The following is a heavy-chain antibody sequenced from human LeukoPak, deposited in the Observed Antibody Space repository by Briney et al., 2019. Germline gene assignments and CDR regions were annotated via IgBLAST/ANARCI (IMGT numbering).Heavy chain of an antibody. V-gene: IGHV4-4*07. CDR2: IHASGST. CDR3: ARTPLRGSYYFDF. J-gene: IGHJ4*02. CDR1: GGPMRDSY. Sequence: SETLSLICTVSGGPMRDSYWYWIRHSAATGMEWIGRIHASGSTNYNPSLQSRVTISVDTSKNQFSLKLSSVTAADTAVYYCARTPLRGSYYFDFGGQVTLLTVPS. D-gene: IGHD2-15*01.